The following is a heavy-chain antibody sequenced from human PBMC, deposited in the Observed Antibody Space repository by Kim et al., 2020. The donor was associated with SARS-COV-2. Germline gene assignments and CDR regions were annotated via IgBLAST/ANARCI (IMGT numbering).Heavy chain of an antibody. CDR2: VYFNGNT. V-gene: IGHV4-31*03. CDR1: GVSISSGGFY. Sequence: SETLSLTCIVSGVSISSGGFYWSWIRQHPGKGLEWIGNVYFNGNTQYSTSLRSRLTISVDTSKSQFSLKLNSVTAADTAVYYCVASHRYQLPTDHDYWG. CDR3: VASHRYQLPTDHDY. D-gene: IGHD2-2*01. J-gene: IGHJ4*01.